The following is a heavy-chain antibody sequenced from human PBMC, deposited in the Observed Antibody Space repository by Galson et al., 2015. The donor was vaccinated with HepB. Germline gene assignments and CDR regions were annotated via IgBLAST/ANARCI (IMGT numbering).Heavy chain of an antibody. Sequence: SVKVSCKASGCTFSSYAISWVRQAPGQGLEWMGGIIPIFGTANYAQKFQGRVTITADKSTSTAYMELSSLRSEDTAVYYCARGGPYIVGAISGALDIWGQGTMVTVSS. CDR2: IIPIFGTA. J-gene: IGHJ3*02. V-gene: IGHV1-69*06. CDR1: GCTFSSYA. CDR3: ARGGPYIVGAISGALDI. D-gene: IGHD1-26*01.